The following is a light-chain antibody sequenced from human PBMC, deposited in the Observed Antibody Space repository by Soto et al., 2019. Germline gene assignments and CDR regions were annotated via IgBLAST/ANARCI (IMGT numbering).Light chain of an antibody. CDR1: QSVSSY. Sequence: IFFTQSAATLSLSPGERATLSCRASQSVSSYLAWYQQKPGQAPRLLISGASSRATGIPDRFSGSGSGTDFTLTISRLESDDFALYYCQQYAEGTPITFGQGTRLEI. J-gene: IGKJ5*01. CDR2: GAS. V-gene: IGKV3-11*01. CDR3: QQYAEGTPIT.